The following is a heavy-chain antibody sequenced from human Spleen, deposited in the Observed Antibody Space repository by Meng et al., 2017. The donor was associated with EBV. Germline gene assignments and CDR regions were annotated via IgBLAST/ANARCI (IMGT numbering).Heavy chain of an antibody. V-gene: IGHV1-2*06. J-gene: IGHJ4*02. CDR3: ASGPSTVTSFDY. CDR1: GYTFTGDH. CDR2: INPNSGGT. D-gene: IGHD4-17*01. Sequence: QVQLVQSGAEVKKPGASVKVPCKASGYTFTGDHIHWVRQAPGQGLEWMGRINPNSGGTNYAQKFQGRVTMTRDTSIGTAYMELSRLRSDDTAVYYCASGPSTVTSFDYWGQGTLVTVYS.